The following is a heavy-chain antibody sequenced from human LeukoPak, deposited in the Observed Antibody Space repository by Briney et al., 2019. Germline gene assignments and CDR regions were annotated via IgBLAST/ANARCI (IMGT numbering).Heavy chain of an antibody. CDR1: GFTFSSYA. J-gene: IGHJ6*03. CDR3: ARAKGYRALSPYMDV. Sequence: PGRSLRLSCAASGFTFSSYAMHWVRQAPGKGLEWVAVISYDGNNKYYADSVKGRFTISRDNSRNTLYLQMHSLRPEDTSVYYCARAKGYRALSPYMDVWGKGTTVTVSS. V-gene: IGHV3-30*01. D-gene: IGHD5-18*01. CDR2: ISYDGNNK.